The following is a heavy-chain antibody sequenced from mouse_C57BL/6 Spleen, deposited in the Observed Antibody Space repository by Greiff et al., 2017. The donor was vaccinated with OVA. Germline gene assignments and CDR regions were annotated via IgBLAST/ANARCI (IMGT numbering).Heavy chain of an antibody. CDR2: ISSGGDYI. V-gene: IGHV5-9-1*02. J-gene: IGHJ3*01. CDR3: TSLNWDGVTWLAY. Sequence: EVKLMESGEGLVKPGGSLKLSCAASGFTFSSYAMSWVRQTPEKRLEWVAYISSGGDYIYYADNVKGRFTISRDNARNTLYLQMSSLKSEDTAMFYCTSLNWDGVTWLAYWGKGTLVTVSA. CDR1: GFTFSSYA. D-gene: IGHD4-1*01.